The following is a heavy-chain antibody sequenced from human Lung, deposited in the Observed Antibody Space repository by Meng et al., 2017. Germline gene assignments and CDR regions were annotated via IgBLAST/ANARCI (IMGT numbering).Heavy chain of an antibody. Sequence: EVQLVESGGGLVKRGGSLRRSCAASGFTVSDYSMNWVRRAPGKGLEWVSSISESGNYRYYADSVKGRFTVTRDNAKNSLYLQMNSLRAEDTAVYYCARGDGSGSLFENWGQGTLVTVSS. V-gene: IGHV3-21*01. CDR2: ISESGNYR. CDR1: GFTVSDYS. D-gene: IGHD3-10*01. J-gene: IGHJ4*02. CDR3: ARGDGSGSLFEN.